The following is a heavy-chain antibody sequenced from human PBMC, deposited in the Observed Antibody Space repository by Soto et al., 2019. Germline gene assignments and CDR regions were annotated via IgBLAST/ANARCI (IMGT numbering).Heavy chain of an antibody. V-gene: IGHV1-69*01. CDR1: RVAFSKFI. J-gene: IGHJ6*02. CDR2: IIPIFGTA. CDR3: AKVRYSSPMGYYYGMAV. D-gene: IGHD6-19*01. Sequence: QAQLEQSGGEVKKPGSSVKVSCKASRVAFSKFIVTWVRQAPGLGLEWVGGIIPIFGTANYAQKFQGRVTMTADESTSTSYMEVNNLRSEDTAVYYCAKVRYSSPMGYYYGMAVWGQGTTVTVSS.